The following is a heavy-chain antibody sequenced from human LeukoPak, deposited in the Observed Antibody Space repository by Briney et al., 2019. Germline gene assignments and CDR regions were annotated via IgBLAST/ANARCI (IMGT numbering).Heavy chain of an antibody. CDR1: GGSISSYY. V-gene: IGHV4-59*08. J-gene: IGHJ4*02. CDR2: IYYSGST. Sequence: SETLSLTCTVSGGSISSYYWSWIRQPPGKGLEWIGYIYYSGSTNYNPSLKSRVTISVDTSKNQFSLKLSSVTAADTAVYYCARHDHYGGNSIDYWGQGTLVTVSS. D-gene: IGHD4-23*01. CDR3: ARHDHYGGNSIDY.